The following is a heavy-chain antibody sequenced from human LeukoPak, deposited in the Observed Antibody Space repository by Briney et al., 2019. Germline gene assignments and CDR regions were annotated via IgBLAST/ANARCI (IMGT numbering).Heavy chain of an antibody. CDR3: ASSPRLTTSWFLFDS. CDR2: IYTSGST. D-gene: IGHD2-2*01. Sequence: SETLSLTCTVSGGSISSYYWSWIRQPAGKGLEWIGRIYTSGSTNYNPSLKTRLHLSVDTSKNRFSLKLSSVTAADTAVYYCASSPRLTTSWFLFDSWGHGTLVTVSS. CDR1: GGSISSYY. J-gene: IGHJ5*01. V-gene: IGHV4-4*07.